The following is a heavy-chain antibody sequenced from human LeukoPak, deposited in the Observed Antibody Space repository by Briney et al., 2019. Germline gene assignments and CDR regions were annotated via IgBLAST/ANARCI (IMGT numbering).Heavy chain of an antibody. V-gene: IGHV3-33*08. Sequence: TGGSLRLSCAASGFTFSSYGMHWVRQAPGKGLEWVAVIWYDGSNKYYADSVKGRFTISRDNSKNTLYLQMNSLRAEDTAVYYCARDYTAMVIGYWGQGTLVTVSS. CDR3: ARDYTAMVIGY. J-gene: IGHJ4*02. CDR1: GFTFSSYG. D-gene: IGHD5-18*01. CDR2: IWYDGSNK.